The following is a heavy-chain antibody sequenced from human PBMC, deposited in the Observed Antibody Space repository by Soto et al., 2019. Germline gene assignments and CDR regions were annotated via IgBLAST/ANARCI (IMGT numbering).Heavy chain of an antibody. J-gene: IGHJ6*02. CDR1: GGSINNNNW. CDR3: ARAATPYRYGLDV. D-gene: IGHD2-2*02. Sequence: TLSLTCAVSGGSINNNNWWSWVRQSPGKGLEYIEEIFHSETANYNPSLKSRVTISIDKSKNQFSLRLTSVTAADTAVYYCARAATPYRYGLDVWGPGTTVTVS. V-gene: IGHV4-4*02. CDR2: IFHSETA.